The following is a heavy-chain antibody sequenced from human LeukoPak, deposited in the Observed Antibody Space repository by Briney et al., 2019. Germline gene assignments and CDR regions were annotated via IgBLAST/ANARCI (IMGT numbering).Heavy chain of an antibody. V-gene: IGHV1-69*05. J-gene: IGHJ4*02. CDR3: ARAPYYDSSGYPDY. Sequence: ASVKVSCKASGGTFSSYAISWVRQAPGQGLEWMGGIIPIFGTANYAQKFQGRATITTDESTSTAYMELSSLRSEDTAVYYCARAPYYDSSGYPDYWGQGTLVTVSS. CDR1: GGTFSSYA. D-gene: IGHD3-22*01. CDR2: IIPIFGTA.